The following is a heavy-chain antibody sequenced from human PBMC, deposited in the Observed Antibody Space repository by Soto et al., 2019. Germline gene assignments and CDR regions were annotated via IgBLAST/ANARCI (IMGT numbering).Heavy chain of an antibody. CDR1: GFTVSTNY. V-gene: IGHV3-53*01. J-gene: IGHJ4*02. CDR3: ASGAD. CDR2: IYAGGGT. Sequence: EVQLEESGGGFIQPGGSLRLSCAGSGFTVSTNYMSWVRQAPGKGPEWVSVIYAGGGTDYVHSVKGRFTISRDNSKNTLYLQMNSLRVELTAVYYCASGADWGEGALVTVSS.